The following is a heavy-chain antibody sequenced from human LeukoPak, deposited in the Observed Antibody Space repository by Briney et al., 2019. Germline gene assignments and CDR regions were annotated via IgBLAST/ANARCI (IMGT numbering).Heavy chain of an antibody. V-gene: IGHV3-30*16. CDR1: GFGFSGYA. J-gene: IGHJ4*02. CDR3: ARVGAGVSLCQGFDR. D-gene: IGHD3-10*01. CDR2: ISHDATNK. Sequence: GSSLGLSCAASGFGFSGYAMHWVRQAPPKGLDWVAFISHDATNKHQADSVKGRFTISRDNSRDTVYLQMNSLRAEDTAIYYCARVGAGVSLCQGFDRWGQGTLVTVAS.